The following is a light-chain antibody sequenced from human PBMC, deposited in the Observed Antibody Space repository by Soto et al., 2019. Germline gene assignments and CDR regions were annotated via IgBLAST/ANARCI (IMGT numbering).Light chain of an antibody. J-gene: IGKJ1*01. CDR1: QRVLYSSSNKNY. V-gene: IGKV4-1*01. CDR2: WAS. Sequence: DIVMTQSPDSLAVSLGERATINCKSSQRVLYSSSNKNYLAWYQQKPGQPPKLLIYWASTRESGVPDRFSGSGSGTDFTLTISSLQAEDVEVYYCQQYCSSPWTFGQGTKVEIK. CDR3: QQYCSSPWT.